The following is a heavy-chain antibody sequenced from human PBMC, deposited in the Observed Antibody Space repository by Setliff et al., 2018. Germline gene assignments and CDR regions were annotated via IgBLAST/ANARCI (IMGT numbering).Heavy chain of an antibody. V-gene: IGHV4-61*02. CDR3: ARVRNDYPYYIGS. Sequence: PSETLSLTCTVSGGSVSSSSYYWNWIRRPAGKGLEWIGRIYASGRTDYNPSLQSRVSISLDTSQSQFSLRLSSVTAADTALYFCARVRNDYPYYIGSWGQGTLVTVSS. CDR1: GGSVSSSSYY. D-gene: IGHD4-17*01. CDR2: IYASGRT. J-gene: IGHJ4*02.